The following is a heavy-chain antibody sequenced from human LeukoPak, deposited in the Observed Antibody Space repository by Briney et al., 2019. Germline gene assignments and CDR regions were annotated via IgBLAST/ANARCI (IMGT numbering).Heavy chain of an antibody. CDR1: GFSFSNYG. D-gene: IGHD3-10*01. CDR3: AKGDSGSYYYYMDV. CDR2: LEYDGSDK. Sequence: GGSLRLSCVASGFSFSNYGMHWVRQAPGRGLEWMTFLEYDGSDKHYADSVKGRFTISRDNSKNTLYLQMNGLRVEDTAVYYCAKGDSGSYYYYMDVWGKGTAVTVSS. J-gene: IGHJ6*03. V-gene: IGHV3-30*02.